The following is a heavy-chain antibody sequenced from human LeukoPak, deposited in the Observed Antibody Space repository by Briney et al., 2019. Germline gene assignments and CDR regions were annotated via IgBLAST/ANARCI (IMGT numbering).Heavy chain of an antibody. V-gene: IGHV3-23*01. CDR1: GFNFGDFA. D-gene: IGHD4-17*01. CDR2: LSIDGVNT. CDR3: AKDDGDYAKGYYFDY. Sequence: GGSLRLSCIASGFNFGDFAMSWFRQAPGKGLEWVSALSIDGVNTYYADSVKGRFTISRDNSKNTLYLQMNSLRAEDTAVYYCAKDDGDYAKGYYFDYWGQGTLVTVSS. J-gene: IGHJ4*02.